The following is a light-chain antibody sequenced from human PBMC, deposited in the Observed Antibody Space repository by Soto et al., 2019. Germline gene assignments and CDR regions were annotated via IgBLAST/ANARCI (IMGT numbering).Light chain of an antibody. CDR1: QSVSSN. V-gene: IGKV3-15*01. CDR2: GAS. Sequence: EMVILQSPATLSVSPGERATLSCRVSQSVSSNLAWYQQKPGQAPRLLIYGASTRATGIPARFSGSGSGTEFTLTISSLQSEDFAVYYCQQYNSWPPWTFGQGTKVDIK. CDR3: QQYNSWPPWT. J-gene: IGKJ1*01.